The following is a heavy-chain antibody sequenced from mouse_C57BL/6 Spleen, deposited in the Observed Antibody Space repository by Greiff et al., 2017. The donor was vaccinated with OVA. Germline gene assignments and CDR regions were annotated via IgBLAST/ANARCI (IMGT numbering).Heavy chain of an antibody. CDR1: GYTFTSYW. V-gene: IGHV1-52*01. Sequence: QVQLKQPGAELVRPGSSVKLSCKASGYTFTSYWMHWVKQRPIQGLEWIGNIDPSDSETHYNQKFKDKATLTVDKSSSTAYMQLSSLTSEDSAVYYCATGYYYGSALVDYWGQGTSVTVSS. D-gene: IGHD1-1*01. CDR2: IDPSDSET. J-gene: IGHJ4*01. CDR3: ATGYYYGSALVDY.